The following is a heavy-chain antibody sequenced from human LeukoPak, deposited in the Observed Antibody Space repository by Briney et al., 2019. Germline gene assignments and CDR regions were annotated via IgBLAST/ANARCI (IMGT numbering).Heavy chain of an antibody. V-gene: IGHV4-34*01. CDR3: AEGYSSSWYSPFDY. J-gene: IGHJ4*02. Sequence: INHSRTTNYNPSLKSRVTISVDTSKNQFSLKLSSVTAADTAVYYCAEGYSSSWYSPFDYWGQGTLVTVSS. D-gene: IGHD6-13*01. CDR2: INHSRTT.